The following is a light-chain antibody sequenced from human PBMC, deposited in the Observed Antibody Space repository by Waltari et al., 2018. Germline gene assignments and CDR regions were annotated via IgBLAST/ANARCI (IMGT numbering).Light chain of an antibody. Sequence: QSVLTQPPSVCGAPGPRVTISCTESSSHIGLQYDVHWYRQLPGTAPKLLIYGNNSRPSGVPYRFSGSRSVTSASLASTGLQAEDEADYYCQSYDSGLSGWVFGGGTKLTV. CDR2: GNN. CDR1: SSHIGLQYD. V-gene: IGLV1-40*01. CDR3: QSYDSGLSGWV. J-gene: IGLJ3*02.